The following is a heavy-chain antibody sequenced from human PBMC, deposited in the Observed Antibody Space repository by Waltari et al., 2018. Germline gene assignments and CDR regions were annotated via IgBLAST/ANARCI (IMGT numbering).Heavy chain of an antibody. CDR2: INAGNGNT. CDR3: ASAQYGFKVTTLRDYYYYGMDV. CDR1: GYTFTSYA. J-gene: IGHJ6*02. D-gene: IGHD4-17*01. V-gene: IGHV1-3*01. Sequence: QVQLVQSGAEVKKPGASVKVSCKASGYTFTSYAMHWVRQAPGQRLEWMGWINAGNGNTKYSQKFQGRVTITRDTAASTAYMELSSLRSEDTAVYYCASAQYGFKVTTLRDYYYYGMDVWGQGTTVTVSS.